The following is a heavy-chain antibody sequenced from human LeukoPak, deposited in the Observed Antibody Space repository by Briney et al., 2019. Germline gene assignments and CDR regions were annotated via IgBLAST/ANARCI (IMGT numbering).Heavy chain of an antibody. V-gene: IGHV1-2*02. CDR1: GYTFTGYY. CDR2: INPNSGGT. D-gene: IGHD6-19*01. CDR3: ARFGYSSGWYGYYYYHYYMDV. Sequence: ASVKVSCKASGYTFTGYYMHWVRQAPGQGLEWMGRINPNSGGTNYAQKFQGRVTMTRDTSISTAYMELSRLRSEDTAVYYCARFGYSSGWYGYYYYHYYMDVWGKGTTVTVSS. J-gene: IGHJ6*03.